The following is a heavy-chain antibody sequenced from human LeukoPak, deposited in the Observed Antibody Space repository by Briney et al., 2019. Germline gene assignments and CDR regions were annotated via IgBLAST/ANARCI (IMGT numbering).Heavy chain of an antibody. D-gene: IGHD6-6*01. CDR1: GYTFTGYY. J-gene: IGHJ5*02. CDR2: INPNSGGT. Sequence: ASVKVSCKASGYTFTGYYMHWVRQAPGQGLEWMGWINPNSGGTNYAQKFQGRVTMTRDTSISTAYMELSRLRSDDTAVYYCARVTAYSSSSFDPWGQGTLVTVSS. CDR3: ARVTAYSSSSFDP. V-gene: IGHV1-2*02.